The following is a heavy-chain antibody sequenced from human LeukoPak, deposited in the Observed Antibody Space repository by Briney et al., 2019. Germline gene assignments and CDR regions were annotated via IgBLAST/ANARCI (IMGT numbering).Heavy chain of an antibody. CDR1: GFTFSSYG. CDR2: ISYDGSNK. CDR3: ARGAIAAAVQEHWFDP. D-gene: IGHD6-13*01. V-gene: IGHV3-30*03. J-gene: IGHJ5*02. Sequence: GGSLRLSCAASGFTFSSYGMHWVRQAPGKGLEWVAVISYDGSNKYYADSVKGRFTISRDNSKNTLYLQMNSLRAEDTAVYYCARGAIAAAVQEHWFDPWGQGTLVTVSS.